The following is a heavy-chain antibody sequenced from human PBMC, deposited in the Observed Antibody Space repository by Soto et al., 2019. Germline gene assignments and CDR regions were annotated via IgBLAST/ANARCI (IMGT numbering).Heavy chain of an antibody. J-gene: IGHJ5*02. V-gene: IGHV3-53*01. CDR1: GFTVSNTY. Sequence: GGSLRLSCAASGFTVSNTYMTWVRQPPGKGLECVSVIYTAGGTNYADSVKGRFIISRDNSKNTLYLQMNSLRAEDTAVYYCARALPVAKGGFDPWGQGXLVTVPS. D-gene: IGHD2-2*01. CDR3: ARALPVAKGGFDP. CDR2: IYTAGGT.